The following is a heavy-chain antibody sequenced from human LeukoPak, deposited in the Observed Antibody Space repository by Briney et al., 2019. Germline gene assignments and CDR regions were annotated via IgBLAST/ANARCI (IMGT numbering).Heavy chain of an antibody. J-gene: IGHJ5*02. V-gene: IGHV1-8*03. CDR2: MNPNSGNT. D-gene: IGHD4-11*01. CDR3: ARGRDYKRPYWFDP. CDR1: GYTFTSYD. Sequence: GSVRLSCTASGYTFTSYDINWVRQATGQGLEWMGWMNPNSGNTGYAQKFQGRVTITRNTSIRTAYMELSSLRSEDTALYYCARGRDYKRPYWFDPWGQGTLVTVSS.